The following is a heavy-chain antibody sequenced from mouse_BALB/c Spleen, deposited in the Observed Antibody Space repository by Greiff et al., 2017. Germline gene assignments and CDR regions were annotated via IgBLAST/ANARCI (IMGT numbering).Heavy chain of an antibody. J-gene: IGHJ4*01. V-gene: IGHV1S81*02. CDR1: GYTFTSYY. CDR3: TRERYYYAMDY. Sequence: VQLQQSGAELVKPGASVKLSCKASGYTFTSYYMYWVKQRPGQGLEWIGEINPSNGGTNFNEKFKSKATLTVDKSSSTAYMQLSSLTSEDSAVYYCTRERYYYAMDYWGQGTSVTVSS. CDR2: INPSNGGT.